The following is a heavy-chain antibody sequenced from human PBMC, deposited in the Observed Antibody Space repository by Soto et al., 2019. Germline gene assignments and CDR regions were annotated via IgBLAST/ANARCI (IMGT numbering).Heavy chain of an antibody. J-gene: IGHJ5*02. Sequence: QLQLQESGPGLVKPSETLSLTCTVSGGSISSSSYYWGWIRQPPGKGLEWIGSIYYSGSTYYNPSLKSRVTISVDTSKNQFSLKLSSVTAADTAVYYCARPWGSIAAPFDPWGQGTLVTVSS. CDR1: GGSISSSSYY. CDR2: IYYSGST. CDR3: ARPWGSIAAPFDP. V-gene: IGHV4-39*01. D-gene: IGHD3-16*01.